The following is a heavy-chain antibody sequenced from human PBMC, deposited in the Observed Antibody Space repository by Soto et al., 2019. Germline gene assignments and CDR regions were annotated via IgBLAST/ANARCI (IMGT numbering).Heavy chain of an antibody. V-gene: IGHV1-69*01. CDR3: XXXXXGSDNYYYYGMDV. D-gene: IGHD5-12*01. Sequence: QVQLVQSGAEVKKPGSSVKVSCKASGGTFSSYAISWVRQAPGQGLEWMGGIIPIFGTANYAQKFQGRVTITADESTSTAYMELSSLRSEDTAVYYXXXXXXGSDNYYYYGMDVWGQGTTVTVSS. CDR2: IIPIFGTA. J-gene: IGHJ6*02. CDR1: GGTFSSYA.